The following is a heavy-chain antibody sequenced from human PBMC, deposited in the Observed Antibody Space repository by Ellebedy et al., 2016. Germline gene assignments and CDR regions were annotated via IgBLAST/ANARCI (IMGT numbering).Heavy chain of an antibody. V-gene: IGHV4-39*07. J-gene: IGHJ6*03. CDR1: GGSISSSSYY. Sequence: SETLSLTCTVSGGSISSSSYYWGWIRQPPGKGLEWIGSIYYSGGTYYNPSLKSRVTISVNTSMNQFSLKLTSVTAADTAVYYCARLQRWPYYYMDVWGKGTTVTVSS. CDR3: ARLQRWPYYYMDV. CDR2: IYYSGGT. D-gene: IGHD6-19*01.